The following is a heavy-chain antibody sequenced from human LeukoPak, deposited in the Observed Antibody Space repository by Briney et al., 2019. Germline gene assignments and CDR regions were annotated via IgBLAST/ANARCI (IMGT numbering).Heavy chain of an antibody. Sequence: SVKVSCKASGGTFSTDALTWVRQVPGQGPEWMGRIIPVFGTTNYAETFQGRVTITADISTSTAYMQLSSLRSEDTAVYYCAREAGIAITGTIWYFDLWGRGTLVTVSS. CDR1: GGTFSTDA. D-gene: IGHD1/OR15-1a*01. CDR3: AREAGIAITGTIWYFDL. J-gene: IGHJ2*01. V-gene: IGHV1-69*06. CDR2: IIPVFGTT.